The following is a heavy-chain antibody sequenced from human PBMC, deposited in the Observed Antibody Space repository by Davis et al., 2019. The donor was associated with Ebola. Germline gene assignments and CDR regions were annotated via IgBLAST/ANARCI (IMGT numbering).Heavy chain of an antibody. J-gene: IGHJ4*02. CDR1: GYTFTSYY. CDR3: ARGSVTTFLTDY. D-gene: IGHD4-17*01. Sequence: ASVKVSCKASGYTFTSYYIHWVRQATGQGLEWMGWMNPKSGNTGYAQKFQGRVTMTRNTSTSTAYMELSSLRSEDTAVYYCARGSVTTFLTDYWGQGTLLTVSS. V-gene: IGHV1-8*02. CDR2: MNPKSGNT.